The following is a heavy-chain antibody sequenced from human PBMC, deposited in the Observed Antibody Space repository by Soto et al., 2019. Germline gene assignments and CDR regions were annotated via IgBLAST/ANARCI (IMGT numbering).Heavy chain of an antibody. CDR1: GGSISSSSYY. CDR3: ARLGAYYQSLEP. V-gene: IGHV4-39*07. Sequence: SETLSLTCTVSGGSISSSSYYWGWIRQPPGKGLEWIGSIYYSGSTYYNPSFKSRVTISIDTSNSQFSLRLSSVTAADTAVYYCARLGAYYQSLEPWGPGTLVTVSS. CDR2: IYYSGST. D-gene: IGHD2-21*01. J-gene: IGHJ5*02.